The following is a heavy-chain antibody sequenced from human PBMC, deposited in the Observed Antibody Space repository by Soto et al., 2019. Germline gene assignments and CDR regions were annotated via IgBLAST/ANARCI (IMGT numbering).Heavy chain of an antibody. Sequence: PSETLSLTCTVSGGSISSYYWSWIRQPPGKGLEWIGYIYYSGSTNYNPSLKSRVTISVDTSKNQFSLKLSSVTAADTAVYYCARDAQGYGFDFWGQGTLVTVSS. CDR1: GGSISSYY. CDR2: IYYSGST. J-gene: IGHJ4*02. D-gene: IGHD6-13*01. V-gene: IGHV4-59*01. CDR3: ARDAQGYGFDF.